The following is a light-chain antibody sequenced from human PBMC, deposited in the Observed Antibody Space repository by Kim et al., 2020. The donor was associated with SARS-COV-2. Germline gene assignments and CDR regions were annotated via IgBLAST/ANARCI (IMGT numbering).Light chain of an antibody. V-gene: IGKV1-39*01. CDR1: QSMSNY. J-gene: IGKJ2*01. Sequence: SVGHSVAITCQPSQSMSNYLNWYQPPPGKAPPKLLFYAASGLQNGVPSMFSGSGSVTDFTHTISSLQPEDFSTYYCQQSYTTRYTFGRGTKVDIK. CDR3: QQSYTTRYT. CDR2: AAS.